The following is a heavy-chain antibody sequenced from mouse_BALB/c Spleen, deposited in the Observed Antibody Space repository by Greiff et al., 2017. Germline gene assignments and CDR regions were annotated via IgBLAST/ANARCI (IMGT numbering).Heavy chain of an antibody. CDR3: ARRRRSVAMDY. V-gene: IGHV3-2*02. D-gene: IGHD1-3*01. CDR1: GYSITSDYA. J-gene: IGHJ4*01. CDR2: ISYSGST. Sequence: EVQLVESGPGLVKPSQSLSLTCTVTGYSITSDYAWNWIRQFPGNKLEWMGYISYSGSTSYNPSLKSRISITRDTSKNQFFLQLNSVTTEDTATYYCARRRRSVAMDYWGQGTSVTVSS.